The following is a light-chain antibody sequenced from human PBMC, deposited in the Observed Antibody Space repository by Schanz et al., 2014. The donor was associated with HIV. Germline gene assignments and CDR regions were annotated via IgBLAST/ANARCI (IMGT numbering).Light chain of an antibody. CDR2: DVS. CDR1: RSDVGAHNY. J-gene: IGLJ1*01. CDR3: SSLSTSGAPL. V-gene: IGLV2-14*03. Sequence: QSALTQPASVSGSPGQSITISCTGTRSDVGAHNYVSWYQQHPGKAPKLMIYDVSNRPSGVSNRFSGSKSGHAASLTISGLQADDEADYYCSSLSTSGAPLFGTGTKLTVL.